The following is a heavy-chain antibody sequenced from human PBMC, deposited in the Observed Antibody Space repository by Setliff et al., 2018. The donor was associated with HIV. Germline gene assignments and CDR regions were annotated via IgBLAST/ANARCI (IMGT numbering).Heavy chain of an antibody. Sequence: LRLSCAASGFTFSSYGMNWVRQAPGKGLEWVAVMSYDGSNKYYADSVKGRFTISRDNSKNTLYLQMNSLRAEDTAVYYRARDVDVVPAALFDYGGQGTLVTVSS. CDR3: ARDVDVVPAALFDY. D-gene: IGHD2-2*01. CDR1: GFTFSSYG. J-gene: IGHJ4*01. V-gene: IGHV3-30*03. CDR2: MSYDGSNK.